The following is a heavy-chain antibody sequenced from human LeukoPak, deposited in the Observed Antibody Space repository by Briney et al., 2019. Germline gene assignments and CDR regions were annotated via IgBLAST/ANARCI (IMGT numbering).Heavy chain of an antibody. Sequence: ASVKVSCKASGYTFTGYYMHWVRQAPGQGLEWMGWINPNSGGTNYAQKFQGWVTMTRDTSISTAYMELSRLRSDDTAVYYCARGAFVDYYDSSGYYDYWGQGTLVTVYS. V-gene: IGHV1-2*04. CDR1: GYTFTGYY. CDR3: ARGAFVDYYDSSGYYDY. D-gene: IGHD3-22*01. CDR2: INPNSGGT. J-gene: IGHJ4*02.